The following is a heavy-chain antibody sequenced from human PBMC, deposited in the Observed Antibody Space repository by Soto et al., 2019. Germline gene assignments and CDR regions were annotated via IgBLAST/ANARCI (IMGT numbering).Heavy chain of an antibody. CDR2: IIPIFGTA. CDR3: ARESRLVPAAMDFAP. CDR1: GGTFSSYA. V-gene: IGHV1-69*13. Sequence: ASVKVSCKASGGTFSSYAISWVRQAPGQGLEWMGGIIPIFGTANYAQKFQGRVTITADESTSTAYMELSSLRSEDTAVYYCARESRLVPAAMDFAPWGQGTLVTVSS. D-gene: IGHD2-2*01. J-gene: IGHJ5*02.